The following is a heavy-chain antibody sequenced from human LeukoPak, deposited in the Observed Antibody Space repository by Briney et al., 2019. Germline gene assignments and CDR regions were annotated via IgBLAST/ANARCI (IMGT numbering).Heavy chain of an antibody. Sequence: SETLSLTCNDSGASISSSTYQWGWIRQPPVKGLEWIASIYYRGRTYYNPSLKSRVTISVDTSKNQFSLKLSSVTAADTAVYYCARDHKGDYDYYHYYGMDLWGQGTTVTVSS. D-gene: IGHD4-17*01. CDR3: ARDHKGDYDYYHYYGMDL. CDR2: IYYRGRT. CDR1: GASISSSTYQ. V-gene: IGHV4-39*07. J-gene: IGHJ6*02.